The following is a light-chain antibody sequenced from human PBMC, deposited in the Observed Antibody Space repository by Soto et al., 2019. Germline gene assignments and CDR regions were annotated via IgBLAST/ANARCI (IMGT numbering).Light chain of an antibody. CDR3: QQFNNYPIT. V-gene: IGKV3-20*01. CDR2: GAS. Sequence: EIVLTQSPGTLSLSPGERATLSCRASQSVSNNYLAWYQQKPGQAPRLLIYGASNRATGIPDRFSGSGSGTDFALTISSLQPEDFATYYCQQFNNYPITFGQGTRLEIK. J-gene: IGKJ5*01. CDR1: QSVSNNY.